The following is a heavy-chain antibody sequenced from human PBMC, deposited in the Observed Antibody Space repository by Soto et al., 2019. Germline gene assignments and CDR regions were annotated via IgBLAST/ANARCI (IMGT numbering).Heavy chain of an antibody. D-gene: IGHD3-16*01. Sequence: QVQLQESGPGLVKPSETLSLTCTVSGGTISSWYLRWIRQPPGKGLEWMGYIYYSGSTNCNPSLKSRVTISVDTHKTQCSLELSSMTAADTAVYYCARRYVTAIDSWGKGTLVTVSS. CDR1: GGTISSWY. CDR2: IYYSGST. CDR3: ARRYVTAIDS. J-gene: IGHJ4*02. V-gene: IGHV4-59*12.